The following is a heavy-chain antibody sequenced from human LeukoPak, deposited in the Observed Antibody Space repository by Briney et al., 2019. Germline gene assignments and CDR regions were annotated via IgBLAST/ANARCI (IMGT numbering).Heavy chain of an antibody. Sequence: SETLSLTCTVSVDSISGYYWSWIRQPPGKGLEWIGYMYYSGNTNYNPSLKSRLTTSLDTFKNQFSLKLSSVTAAGTAVYYCARGKYYFDYWGQGTLVTVSS. CDR1: VDSISGYY. V-gene: IGHV4-59*01. J-gene: IGHJ4*02. CDR2: MYYSGNT. CDR3: ARGKYYFDY.